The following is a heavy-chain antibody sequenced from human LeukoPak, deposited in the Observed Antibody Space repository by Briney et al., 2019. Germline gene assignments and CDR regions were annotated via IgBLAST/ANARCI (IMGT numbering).Heavy chain of an antibody. J-gene: IGHJ4*02. D-gene: IGHD1-14*01. CDR1: GFTFRGSA. Sequence: GGSLRLSCAASGFTFRGSAMHWVRQASGKGLEWVGRIRSKANNYATSYAASVKGRFTISRDDSKNTAYLQMNSLKSEDTAVYYCSRRVRSAAPDDWGQGTLVTVSS. CDR3: SRRVRSAAPDD. V-gene: IGHV3-73*01. CDR2: IRSKANNYAT.